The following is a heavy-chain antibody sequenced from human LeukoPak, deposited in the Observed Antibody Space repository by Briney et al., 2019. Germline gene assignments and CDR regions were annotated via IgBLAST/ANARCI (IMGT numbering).Heavy chain of an antibody. Sequence: PSETLSLTCTVSGGSISSSTSCWSWVRQPPGKGLEWIGCMYYSGSTYYGSSLKGGVTISVDTSKNQFSLKLSSVTAADTAVYYCATYSYYYDSSGYFDYWGQGTLVTVSS. D-gene: IGHD3-22*01. CDR2: MYYSGST. V-gene: IGHV4-39*07. CDR1: GGSISSSTSC. CDR3: ATYSYYYDSSGYFDY. J-gene: IGHJ4*02.